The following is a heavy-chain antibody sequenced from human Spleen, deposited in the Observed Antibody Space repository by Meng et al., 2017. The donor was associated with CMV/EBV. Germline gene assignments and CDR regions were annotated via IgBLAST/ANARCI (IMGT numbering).Heavy chain of an antibody. CDR1: GYTFTSHY. J-gene: IGHJ5*02. Sequence: ASVKVSCKASGYTFTSHYMHWVRQAPGQGLEWMGIINPSGGSTSYAQKFQGRVTMTRDTSTSTVYMELSSLRSEDTAVYYCARTHPHNWFDPWGQGTLVTVSS. V-gene: IGHV1-46*01. CDR2: INPSGGST. CDR3: ARTHPHNWFDP.